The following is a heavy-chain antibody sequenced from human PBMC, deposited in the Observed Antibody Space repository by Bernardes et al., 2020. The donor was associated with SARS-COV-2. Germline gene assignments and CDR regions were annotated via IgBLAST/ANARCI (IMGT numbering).Heavy chain of an antibody. V-gene: IGHV1-18*01. Sequence: ASVKVSCTASGYTFSTYGISWVRQAPGQGLEWMGWINANNGNTNYVQKVQGRVTMTTDRSTSTASTKGPSVFPLAPCSRSTSESTAALGCLVKDYY. CDR3: SESTAALGCLVKDYY. CDR2: INANNGNT. CDR1: GYTFSTYG. D-gene: IGHD6-25*01. J-gene: IGHJ6*03.